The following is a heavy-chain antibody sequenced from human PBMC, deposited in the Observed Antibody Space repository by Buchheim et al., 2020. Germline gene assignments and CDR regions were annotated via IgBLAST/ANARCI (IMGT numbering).Heavy chain of an antibody. D-gene: IGHD3-3*01. V-gene: IGHV3-48*03. J-gene: IGHJ6*02. CDR2: ISSSASTI. CDR3: ARDGDFWSGFSYYYYGMDV. Sequence: EVQLVESGGGLVQPGGSLRLSCAASGFTFSSYEMIWVRQAPGKGLEWVSYISSSASTISYADSVKGRFTISTDTAKNSLYLPMNSLRAEDTAVYYCARDGDFWSGFSYYYYGMDVWGQGTT. CDR1: GFTFSSYE.